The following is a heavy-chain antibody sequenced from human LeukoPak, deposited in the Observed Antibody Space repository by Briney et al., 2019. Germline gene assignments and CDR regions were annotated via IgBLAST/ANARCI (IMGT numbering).Heavy chain of an antibody. J-gene: IGHJ3*02. CDR1: GGSISSYY. D-gene: IGHD1-26*01. Sequence: SETLSLTCTVSGGSISSYYWSWIRQPPGKGLEWIGYIYYSGSTNYNPSLKGRVTISVDTSKNQFSLKLSSVTAADTAVYYCARHVPNSGSYYPTDAFDIWGQGTMVTVSS. V-gene: IGHV4-59*08. CDR3: ARHVPNSGSYYPTDAFDI. CDR2: IYYSGST.